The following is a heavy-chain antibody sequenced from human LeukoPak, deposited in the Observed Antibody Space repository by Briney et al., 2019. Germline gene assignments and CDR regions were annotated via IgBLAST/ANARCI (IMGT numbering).Heavy chain of an antibody. J-gene: IGHJ4*02. CDR1: GDSISSNSYY. V-gene: IGHV4-39*07. Sequence: SETLSLTCTVSGDSISSNSYYWGWFRQPPGKGLEWIGNIYYSGSTYYNPSLKSRVTISVDTSKNQFYLKLSSVTAADTAVYYCGRAVGSFDWLPLFDYWGQGTLVTVSS. CDR3: GRAVGSFDWLPLFDY. D-gene: IGHD3-9*01. CDR2: IYYSGST.